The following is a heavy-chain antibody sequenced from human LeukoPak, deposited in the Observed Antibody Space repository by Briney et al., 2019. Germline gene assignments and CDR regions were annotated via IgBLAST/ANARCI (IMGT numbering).Heavy chain of an antibody. CDR2: IYTSGST. J-gene: IGHJ4*02. D-gene: IGHD3-22*01. Sequence: SETLSLTCTVSGGSISSYYWSWIRQPAGKGLEWVGRIYTSGSTNYNPSLKSRVHMSVDTSKKQFSLKLSSVTAADPAVYYCARSGYYYDSSGYSTFDYWGQGTLVTVSS. CDR1: GGSISSYY. CDR3: ARSGYYYDSSGYSTFDY. V-gene: IGHV4-4*07.